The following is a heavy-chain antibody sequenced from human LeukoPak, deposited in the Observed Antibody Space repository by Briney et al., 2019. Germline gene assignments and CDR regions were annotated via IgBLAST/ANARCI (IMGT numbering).Heavy chain of an antibody. J-gene: IGHJ4*01. Sequence: GGSLRLSCAASGFTFSNSAMSWVRQAPGKGLEWVSTLSGSGITTYYADSVKGRFTISRDNSKNTLYLQMNSLRAEGTAVYYCAKGIYSSGWSYFDYWGHGTLVTVSS. CDR2: LSGSGITT. D-gene: IGHD6-19*01. CDR3: AKGIYSSGWSYFDY. V-gene: IGHV3-23*01. CDR1: GFTFSNSA.